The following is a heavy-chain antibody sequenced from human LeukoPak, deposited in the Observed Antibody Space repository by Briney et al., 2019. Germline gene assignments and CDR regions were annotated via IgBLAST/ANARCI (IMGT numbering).Heavy chain of an antibody. CDR3: ARGRFHCSSTSCYYYYGMDV. CDR1: GGSFSGYY. V-gene: IGHV4-34*01. J-gene: IGHJ6*02. CDR2: INHSGST. D-gene: IGHD2-2*01. Sequence: SETLSPTCAVYGGSFSGYYWSWIRQPPGKGLEWIGEINHSGSTNYNPSLKSRVTISVDTSKNQFSLKLSSVTAADTAVYYCARGRFHCSSTSCYYYYGMDVWGQGTTVTVSS.